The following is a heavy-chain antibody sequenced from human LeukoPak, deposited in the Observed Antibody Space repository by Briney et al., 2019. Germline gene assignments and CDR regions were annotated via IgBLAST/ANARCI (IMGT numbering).Heavy chain of an antibody. D-gene: IGHD6-13*01. J-gene: IGHJ5*02. CDR2: ISGSGGST. CDR3: AKGAIAAAGTRWFDP. V-gene: IGHV3-23*01. Sequence: GGTLRLSCAASGFTFSSYGMSWVRQAPGKGLEWVSAISGSGGSTYYADSVKGRFTISRDNSKNMLYLQMNSLRAEDTAVYYCAKGAIAAAGTRWFDPWGQGTLVTVSS. CDR1: GFTFSSYG.